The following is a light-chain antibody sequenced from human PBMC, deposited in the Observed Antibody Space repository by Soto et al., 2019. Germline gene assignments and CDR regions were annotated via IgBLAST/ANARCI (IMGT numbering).Light chain of an antibody. CDR2: YDS. Sequence: SYELTQPPSVSVAPGETARITCGGNNIGRKSVYGYHQKPGQAPVLVIYYDSDRPSGIPERFSGSNSGNTATLTITRVEAGDEADYYCQVWDSNSDHPVFGGGTKLTVL. CDR1: NIGRKS. CDR3: QVWDSNSDHPV. J-gene: IGLJ2*01. V-gene: IGLV3-21*01.